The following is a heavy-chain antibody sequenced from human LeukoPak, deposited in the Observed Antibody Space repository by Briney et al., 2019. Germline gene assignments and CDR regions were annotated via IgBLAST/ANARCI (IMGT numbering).Heavy chain of an antibody. J-gene: IGHJ3*02. V-gene: IGHV3-21*01. CDR3: ARDASGSQDRSFDI. Sequence: GGSLRLSCAASGFTFSSYSMNWVRQAPGKGLEWVSSISSSSSYIYYADSVKGRFTISRDNAKNSLYLQMNSLRAEDTAVYYCARDASGSQDRSFDIWGQGTMVTVSS. CDR2: ISSSSSYI. D-gene: IGHD1-26*01. CDR1: GFTFSSYS.